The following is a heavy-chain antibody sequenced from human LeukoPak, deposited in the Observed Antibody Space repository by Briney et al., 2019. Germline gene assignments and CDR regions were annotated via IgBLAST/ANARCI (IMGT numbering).Heavy chain of an antibody. CDR1: GGTFSSYA. V-gene: IGHV1-69*04. D-gene: IGHD6-13*01. CDR3: ARAAQQLVHIFDY. CDR2: IIPISGIA. J-gene: IGHJ4*02. Sequence: SVKVSCKASGGTFSSYAISWVRQAPGQGLEWMGRIIPISGIANYAQKFQGRVTITADKSTSTAYMELSSLRSEDTAVYYCARAAQQLVHIFDYWGQGTLVTVSS.